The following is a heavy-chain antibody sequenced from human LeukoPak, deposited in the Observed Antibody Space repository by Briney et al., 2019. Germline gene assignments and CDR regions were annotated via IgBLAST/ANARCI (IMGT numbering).Heavy chain of an antibody. V-gene: IGHV4-39*01. J-gene: IGHJ4*02. CDR3: ATAHLTVSFFDF. CDR1: GGSISTSSYY. CDR2: IYNSGST. Sequence: SETLSLTCSVSGGSISTSSYYWGWIRQPPGKGLEWIGSIYNSGSTYYNPSLKSRVTISVDTSKNQFSLKLSSVTAADTAIYYCATAHLTVSFFDFWGQGTLVAVSS. D-gene: IGHD5/OR15-5a*01.